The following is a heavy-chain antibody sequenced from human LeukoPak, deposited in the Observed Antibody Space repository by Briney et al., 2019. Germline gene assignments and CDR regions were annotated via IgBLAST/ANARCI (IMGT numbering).Heavy chain of an antibody. CDR3: ARDPCHGALDY. Sequence: GGSLRLSCVASGFTFSSSWMSWVRRAPGKGLEWVANIKQDGTEEYYVDSVRGRFSISNDNAKNSLYLQMNSLRAEDTAVYYCARDPCHGALDYWGQGALVTVS. V-gene: IGHV3-7*03. CDR1: GFTFSSSW. J-gene: IGHJ4*02. CDR2: IKQDGTEE. D-gene: IGHD2-2*01.